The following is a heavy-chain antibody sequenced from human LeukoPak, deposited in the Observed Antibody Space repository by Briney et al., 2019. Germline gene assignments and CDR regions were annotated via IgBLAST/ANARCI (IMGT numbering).Heavy chain of an antibody. CDR1: GGSISSGDYY. V-gene: IGHV4-30-4*01. J-gene: IGHJ6*02. CDR3: ARGSRIDYYYYGMDV. D-gene: IGHD3-16*02. CDR2: IYYSGST. Sequence: PSQTLSLTCTVSGGSISSGDYYWSWIRQPPGKGLEWIGYIYYSGSTYYNPSLKSRVTISVDTSKNQFSLKLSSVTAADTAVYYCARGSRIDYYYYGMDVWGQGTTVTVSS.